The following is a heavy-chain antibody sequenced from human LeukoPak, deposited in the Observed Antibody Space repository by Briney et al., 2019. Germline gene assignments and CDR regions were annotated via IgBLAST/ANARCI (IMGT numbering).Heavy chain of an antibody. Sequence: PGGSLRLSGAASGFTFSSYWMSWVRQAPGKGLEWVANIKQDGREKYYVGSVKGRFTIPRDNAKNSLFLQMNSLRAEDTAVYYCARVEDYDILTGFDYWGQGTLVTVSS. CDR1: GFTFSSYW. J-gene: IGHJ4*02. CDR3: ARVEDYDILTGFDY. V-gene: IGHV3-7*01. CDR2: IKQDGREK. D-gene: IGHD3-9*01.